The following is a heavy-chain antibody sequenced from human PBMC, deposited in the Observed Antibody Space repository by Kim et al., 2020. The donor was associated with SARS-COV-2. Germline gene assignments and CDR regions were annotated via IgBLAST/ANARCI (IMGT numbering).Heavy chain of an antibody. J-gene: IGHJ4*02. D-gene: IGHD3-16*02. CDR2: ISSSSSYI. CDR3: ARDVNQRDYDYVWGSYRGEGY. CDR1: GFTFSSYS. Sequence: GGSLRLSCAASGFTFSSYSMNWVRQAPGKGLEWVSSISSSSSYIYYADSVKGRFTISRDNAKNSLYLQMNSLRAEDTAVYYCARDVNQRDYDYVWGSYRGEGYWGQGTLVTVSS. V-gene: IGHV3-21*01.